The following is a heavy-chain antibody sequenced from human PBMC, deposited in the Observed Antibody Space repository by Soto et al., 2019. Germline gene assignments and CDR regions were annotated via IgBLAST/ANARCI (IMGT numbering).Heavy chain of an antibody. CDR2: ISSYNGNT. D-gene: IGHD4-4*01. J-gene: IGHJ6*02. V-gene: IGHV1-18*01. CDR1: GYTFTSSG. Sequence: ASVKVSCKASGYTFTSSGISWVRQAPGQGLEWVGWISSYNGNTNYAQNLQGRVTMTTDTSTNTAYMELRSLRSDDTAVYYCARENSNYYYYGMDVWGQGTTVTVSS. CDR3: ARENSNYYYYGMDV.